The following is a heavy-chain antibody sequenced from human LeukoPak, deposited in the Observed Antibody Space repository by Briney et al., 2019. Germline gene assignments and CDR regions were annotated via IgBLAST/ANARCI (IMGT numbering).Heavy chain of an antibody. Sequence: GESLKISCKGSGYSFTSYWIVWVRQMPGKGLEWMGIIHPGDSDTTYSPSFQGQVTISADKSISTAYLQWSSLKASDTAIYYCARHRVATADGMDVWGKGTTVTVSS. J-gene: IGHJ6*04. CDR1: GYSFTSYW. V-gene: IGHV5-51*01. CDR3: ARHRVATADGMDV. CDR2: IHPGDSDT. D-gene: IGHD1-26*01.